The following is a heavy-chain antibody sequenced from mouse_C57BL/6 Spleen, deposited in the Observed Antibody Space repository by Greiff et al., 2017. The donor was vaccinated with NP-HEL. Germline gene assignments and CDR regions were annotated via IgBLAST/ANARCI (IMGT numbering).Heavy chain of an antibody. CDR3: ARSTPVVAPFDY. V-gene: IGHV1-52*01. CDR2: IDPSDSET. Sequence: QVQLQQPGAELVRPGSSVKLSCKASGYTFTSYWMHWVKQRPIQGLEWIGNIDPSDSETHYNQKFKDKATLTVDKSSSTAYMQLSSLTSEDSAVYYCARSTPVVAPFDYWGQGTTLTVSS. CDR1: GYTFTSYW. D-gene: IGHD1-1*01. J-gene: IGHJ2*01.